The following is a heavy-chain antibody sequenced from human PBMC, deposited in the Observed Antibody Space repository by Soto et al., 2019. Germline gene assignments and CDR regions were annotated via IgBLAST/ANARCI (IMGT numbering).Heavy chain of an antibody. CDR2: IIPIFGTA. Sequence: SVKVSCKASGGTFSSYAISWVRQDPEQGLEWMGGIIPIFGTANYAQKFQGRVTITADESTSTAYMELSSLRSEDTAVYYCARGITFLGVFIMAPTHSVRAVWGKGTTVTVSS. CDR3: ARGITFLGVFIMAPTHSVRAV. V-gene: IGHV1-69*13. D-gene: IGHD3-3*01. CDR1: GGTFSSYA. J-gene: IGHJ6*04.